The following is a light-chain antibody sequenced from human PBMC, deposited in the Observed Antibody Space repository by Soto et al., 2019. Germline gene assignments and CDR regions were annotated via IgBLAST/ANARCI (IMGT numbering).Light chain of an antibody. J-gene: IGKJ2*01. V-gene: IGKV3-20*01. CDR1: QSVNSRF. CDR2: GAS. CDR3: QQYGSSPPMYT. Sequence: EIVLTQSPGTLSLSPGERATLSCRASQSVNSRFLAWYQQKPGQTPRLLMYGASRRATGIPDRFSGSGSGTEFTLTISRLEPEDFAVYYCQQYGSSPPMYTFGQGTKLEIK.